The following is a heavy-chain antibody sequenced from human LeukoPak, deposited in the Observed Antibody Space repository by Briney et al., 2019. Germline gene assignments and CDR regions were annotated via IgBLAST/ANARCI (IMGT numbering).Heavy chain of an antibody. CDR2: IYDSGIT. J-gene: IGHJ5*02. V-gene: IGHV4-59*02. CDR3: ARGHDYYGSGRQSWFDP. D-gene: IGHD3-10*01. Sequence: PSETLSLTCTVSGGPVSGYYWTWIRQPPGKGLEWIGYIYDSGITNYNSSLKSRVTISVDTSKNQFSLKLSSVTAADTGVYYCARGHDYYGSGRQSWFDPWGQGTLVTVSS. CDR1: GGPVSGYY.